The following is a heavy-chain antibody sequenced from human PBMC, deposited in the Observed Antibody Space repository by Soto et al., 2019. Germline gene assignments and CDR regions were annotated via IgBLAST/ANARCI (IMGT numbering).Heavy chain of an antibody. D-gene: IGHD6-19*01. J-gene: IGHJ4*02. Sequence: QVQLVQSGAEVKKPGSSVKVSCKASGGTFSSYAISWVRQAPGQGLEWMGGIIPIFGTANYAQKFQGRVTITADKSTITAYMELSSLRSEDTAVYYCARGWSDSSGWFYFDYWCQGTLVTVSS. V-gene: IGHV1-69*06. CDR1: GGTFSSYA. CDR3: ARGWSDSSGWFYFDY. CDR2: IIPIFGTA.